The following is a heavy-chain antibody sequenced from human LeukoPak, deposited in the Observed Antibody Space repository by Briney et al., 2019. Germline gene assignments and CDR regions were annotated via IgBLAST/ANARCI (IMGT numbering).Heavy chain of an antibody. CDR1: GFTFSSYA. CDR3: ARDYVWGSYRPSYFDY. V-gene: IGHV3-23*01. J-gene: IGHJ4*02. CDR2: ISGSGGST. D-gene: IGHD3-16*02. Sequence: GGSLRLSCAASGFTFSSYAMSWVRQAPGKGLEWVSAISGSGGSTYYVDSVKGRFTISRDNSKNTLYLQMNSLRAEDTAVYYCARDYVWGSYRPSYFDYWGQGTLVTVSS.